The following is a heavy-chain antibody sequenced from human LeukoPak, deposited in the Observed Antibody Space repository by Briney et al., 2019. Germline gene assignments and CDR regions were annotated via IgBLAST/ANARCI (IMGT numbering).Heavy chain of an antibody. CDR2: ISGSGNGFSI. Sequence: GGSLRLSCSASGFVFTIYTMYWVRQAPGKGPEYVSTISGSGNGFSIYYADSVKGRFTISRDDSKSILYLQMNGLRSEDTAVYYCVEDFGRIRGTPDSWGQGTLVTVSS. V-gene: IGHV3-64D*06. D-gene: IGHD1-26*01. J-gene: IGHJ4*02. CDR3: VEDFGRIRGTPDS. CDR1: GFVFTIYT.